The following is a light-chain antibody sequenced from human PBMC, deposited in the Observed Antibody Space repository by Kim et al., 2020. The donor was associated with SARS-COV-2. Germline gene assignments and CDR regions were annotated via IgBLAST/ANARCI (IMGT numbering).Light chain of an antibody. J-gene: IGLJ3*02. CDR2: DNY. Sequence: GQKVTISCSGGNTNIGNHYVSWYHQLPGAAPKLLIFDNYKRPSGTPDRFSGSKSGTSATLDITGLQTGDEADYYCGTWDSRLGGPVFGGGTKLTVL. V-gene: IGLV1-51*01. CDR3: GTWDSRLGGPV. CDR1: NTNIGNHY.